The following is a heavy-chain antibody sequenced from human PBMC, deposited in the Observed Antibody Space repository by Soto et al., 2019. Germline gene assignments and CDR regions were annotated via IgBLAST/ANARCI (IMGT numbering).Heavy chain of an antibody. D-gene: IGHD1-26*01. CDR2: FDPEDGET. Sequence: EASVKVSCKVSGYTLTELSMHWVRQAPGKGLEWMGGFDPEDGETIYAQKFQGRVTMTEDTSTDTAYMELSSLRSEDTAVYYCATWFRWDDAFDIWGQGTMVTVSS. CDR3: ATWFRWDDAFDI. J-gene: IGHJ3*02. CDR1: GYTLTELS. V-gene: IGHV1-24*01.